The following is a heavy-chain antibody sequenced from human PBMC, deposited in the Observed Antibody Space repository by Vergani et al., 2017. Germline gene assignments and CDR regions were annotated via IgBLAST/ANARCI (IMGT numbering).Heavy chain of an antibody. D-gene: IGHD2-2*02. CDR2: IIPIFGTA. J-gene: IGHJ5*02. Sequence: QVQLVQSGAEVKKPGSSVKVSCKASGGTFSSYAISWVRQAPGQGLEWMGGIIPIFGTANYAQKFQGRVTITADESTSTAYMELSRLRSDDTAVYYCARGRRYCSSTSCYTDWFDPWGQGTLVTVSS. CDR3: ARGRRYCSSTSCYTDWFDP. CDR1: GGTFSSYA. V-gene: IGHV1-69*01.